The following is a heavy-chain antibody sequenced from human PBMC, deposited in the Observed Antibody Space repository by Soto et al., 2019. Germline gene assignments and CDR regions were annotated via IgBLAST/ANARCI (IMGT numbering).Heavy chain of an antibody. V-gene: IGHV3-30*18. J-gene: IGHJ6*01. CDR3: AKVRTGDYYYYGMDV. Sequence: QVQLVESGGGVVQPGRSLRLSCAASGFTFSSYGMHWVRQAPGKGLEWVAVISYDGSNKYYADSVKGRFTISRDNSKNTLYLQMNSLRAEDTAVYYCAKVRTGDYYYYGMDVW. CDR1: GFTFSSYG. D-gene: IGHD2-8*02. CDR2: ISYDGSNK.